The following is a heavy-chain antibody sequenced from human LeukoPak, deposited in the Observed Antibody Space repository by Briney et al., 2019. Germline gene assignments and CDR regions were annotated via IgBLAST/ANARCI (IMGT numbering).Heavy chain of an antibody. D-gene: IGHD2-15*01. CDR1: GFTFSSYG. CDR2: IWYDGSNK. CDR3: AKEGVVVAARAFDI. J-gene: IGHJ3*02. V-gene: IGHV3-33*06. Sequence: GGSLRLSCAASGFTFSSYGMHWVRQAPGKGLEWVAVIWYDGSNKYYADSVKGRFTISRDNSKNTLYLQMNSLRAEDTAVYYCAKEGVVVAARAFDIWGQGKMFTVS.